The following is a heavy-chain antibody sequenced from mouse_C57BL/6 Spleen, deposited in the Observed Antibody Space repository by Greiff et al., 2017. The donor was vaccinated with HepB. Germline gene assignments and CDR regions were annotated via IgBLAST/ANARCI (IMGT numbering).Heavy chain of an antibody. Sequence: VQLQQPGAELVRPGTSVKLSCKASGYTFTSYWMHWVKQRPGQGLEWIGVIDPSDSYTNYNQKFKGKATLTVDTSSSTAYMQLSSLTSEDSAVYYCAIQAQATGFAYRGQGTLVTVSA. J-gene: IGHJ3*01. D-gene: IGHD3-2*02. V-gene: IGHV1-59*01. CDR3: AIQAQATGFAY. CDR2: IDPSDSYT. CDR1: GYTFTSYW.